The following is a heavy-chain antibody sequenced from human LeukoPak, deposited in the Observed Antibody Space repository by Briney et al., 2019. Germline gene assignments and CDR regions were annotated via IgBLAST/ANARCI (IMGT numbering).Heavy chain of an antibody. V-gene: IGHV4-4*07. CDR1: GGSISSYY. Sequence: PSETLSLTCTVSGGSISSYYWSWIRQPAGKGLEWIGRIYTSGSTNYNPSLKSRVTMSVDTSKNQFSLKLSSVTAADTAVYYCARETTMVRGVILQLNYYGMDVWGQGTTVTVSS. CDR3: ARETTMVRGVILQLNYYGMDV. J-gene: IGHJ6*02. CDR2: IYTSGST. D-gene: IGHD3-10*01.